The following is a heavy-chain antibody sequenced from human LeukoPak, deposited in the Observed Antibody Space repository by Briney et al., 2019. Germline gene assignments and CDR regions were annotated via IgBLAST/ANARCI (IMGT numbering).Heavy chain of an antibody. J-gene: IGHJ5*02. D-gene: IGHD1-14*01. CDR1: GGSFSNYY. Sequence: PSETLSLTCAVYGGSFSNYYWGWIRQPPGKGLEWIGSIYYSGTTHYNPSLESRVTISVDTSKNQFSLKLPSVAAADTAIYYCAKGAGGFRYNGFDPWGRGTRVTVSS. CDR3: AKGAGGFRYNGFDP. CDR2: IYYSGTT. V-gene: IGHV4-34*01.